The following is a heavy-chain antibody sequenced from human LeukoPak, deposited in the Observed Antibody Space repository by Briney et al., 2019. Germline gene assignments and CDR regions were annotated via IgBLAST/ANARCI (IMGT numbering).Heavy chain of an antibody. CDR2: ISYDGSNK. CDR3: TRDMGGTYFDY. Sequence: GGSLRLSCAASGFTFSNYTMHWVRQAPGKGLEWVALISYDGSNKYYADSVKGRFTISRDNSKNTLYLQMNSLRVEDTAVYYCTRDMGGTYFDYWGQGTLVTVSS. V-gene: IGHV3-30*04. CDR1: GFTFSNYT. D-gene: IGHD1-26*01. J-gene: IGHJ4*02.